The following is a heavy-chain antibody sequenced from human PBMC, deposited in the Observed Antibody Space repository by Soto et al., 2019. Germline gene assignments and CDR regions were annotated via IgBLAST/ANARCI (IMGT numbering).Heavy chain of an antibody. Sequence: GGSLRLSCVVSGLTLSNVWMNWVRQAPGKGLEWVGRIKSRAAGGTTDYAAPVKGRFTISRDDSQNTLFLHMNSLRTEDTAVYYCAYGGSKYFDCWGQGA. J-gene: IGHJ4*02. CDR2: IKSRAAGGTT. V-gene: IGHV3-15*07. CDR3: AYGGSKYFDC. D-gene: IGHD2-15*01. CDR1: GLTLSNVW.